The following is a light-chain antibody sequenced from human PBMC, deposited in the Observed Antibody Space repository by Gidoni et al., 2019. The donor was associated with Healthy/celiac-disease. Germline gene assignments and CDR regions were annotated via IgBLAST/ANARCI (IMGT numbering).Light chain of an antibody. Sequence: EIMMTQSPATLSVSPGERATLSCRASQSVSSNLAWYEQKPGQAPRLLIYGASTRATGIPTRFSGSGSGTEFTLTISSLQSEDFAVYYCQQYNSWPRTFGQGTKVEFK. CDR2: GAS. CDR1: QSVSSN. CDR3: QQYNSWPRT. V-gene: IGKV3-15*01. J-gene: IGKJ1*01.